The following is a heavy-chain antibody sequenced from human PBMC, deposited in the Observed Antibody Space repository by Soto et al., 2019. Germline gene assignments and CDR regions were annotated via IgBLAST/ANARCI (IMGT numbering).Heavy chain of an antibody. CDR2: INYSGST. V-gene: IGHV4-34*01. Sequence: PSETLSLTCAVYGGSFSTYWWSWVCQPPGKGLEWIGFINYSGSTNYNPSLKSRVTISVDTSKNQFSLKLNSVTAADTAVYYCARAPRTIATPGSLAFWGQGTLVTVSS. CDR1: GGSFSTYW. CDR3: ARAPRTIATPGSLAF. D-gene: IGHD6-13*01. J-gene: IGHJ4*02.